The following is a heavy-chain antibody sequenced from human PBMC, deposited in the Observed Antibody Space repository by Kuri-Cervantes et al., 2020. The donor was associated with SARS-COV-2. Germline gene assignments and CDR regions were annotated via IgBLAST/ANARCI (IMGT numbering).Heavy chain of an antibody. J-gene: IGHJ2*01. Sequence: LKISCAASGFTFSSYAMHWVRQAPGKGLEWVAVISYDGSNKYYADSVNGRFTISRDNSKNTLYLQMNSLRAEDTAVYYCARGHSDYGDRYFDLWGRGTLVTVSS. V-gene: IGHV3-30*03. CDR1: GFTFSSYA. CDR2: ISYDGSNK. D-gene: IGHD4-17*01. CDR3: ARGHSDYGDRYFDL.